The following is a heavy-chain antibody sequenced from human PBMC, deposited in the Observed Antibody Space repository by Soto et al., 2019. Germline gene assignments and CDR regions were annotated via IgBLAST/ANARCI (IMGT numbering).Heavy chain of an antibody. J-gene: IGHJ4*02. CDR3: AREGVHNYNEYYFDY. D-gene: IGHD3-22*01. Sequence: GSLRLSCAASGFTFSYYALHWVRRAPGKGLEWVSSISGIRDYIRYADSVKGRFTISRDNAKTSLYLQMNSLTAEDTAVYYCAREGVHNYNEYYFDYWGQGTLVTV. CDR1: GFTFSYYA. V-gene: IGHV3-21*06. CDR2: ISGIRDYI.